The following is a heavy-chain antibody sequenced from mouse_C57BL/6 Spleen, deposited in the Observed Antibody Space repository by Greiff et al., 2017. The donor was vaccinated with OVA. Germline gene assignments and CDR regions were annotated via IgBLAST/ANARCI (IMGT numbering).Heavy chain of an antibody. V-gene: IGHV7-3*01. CDR1: GFTFTDYY. J-gene: IGHJ4*01. CDR3: ARSPIITYYYAMDY. D-gene: IGHD1-1*01. Sequence: EVQRVESGGGLVQPGGSLSLSCAASGFTFTDYYMSWVRQPPGKALEWLGFIRNKANGYTTEYSASVKGRFTISRDNSQSILYLQMNALRAEDSATYYCARSPIITYYYAMDYWGQGTSVTVSS. CDR2: IRNKANGYTT.